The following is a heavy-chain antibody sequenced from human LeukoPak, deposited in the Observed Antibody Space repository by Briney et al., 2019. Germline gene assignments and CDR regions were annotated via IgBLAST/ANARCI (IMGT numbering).Heavy chain of an antibody. CDR1: GGSISSYY. CDR2: IYYSGST. D-gene: IGHD3-22*01. Sequence: SSETLSLTCTVSGGSISSYYWSWIRQPPGKGLEWIGYIYYSGSTNYNPSLKSRVTISVDTSENQFSLKLSSVTAADTAVYYCGRALTYDSSGIDYWGQGTLVTVSS. V-gene: IGHV4-59*01. CDR3: GRALTYDSSGIDY. J-gene: IGHJ4*02.